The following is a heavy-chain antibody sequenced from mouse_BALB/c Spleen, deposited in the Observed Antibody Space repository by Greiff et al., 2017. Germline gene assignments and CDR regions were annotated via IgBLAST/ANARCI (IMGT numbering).Heavy chain of an antibody. Sequence: EVMLVESGGDLVKPGGSLKLSCAASGFTFSSYGMSWVRQTPDKRLEWVATISSGGSYTYYPDSVKGRFTISRDNAKNTLYLQMSSLKSEDTAMYYCARPPITTVVADYAMDYWGQGTSVTVSS. CDR2: ISSGGSYT. J-gene: IGHJ4*01. CDR1: GFTFSSYG. V-gene: IGHV5-6*02. CDR3: ARPPITTVVADYAMDY. D-gene: IGHD1-1*01.